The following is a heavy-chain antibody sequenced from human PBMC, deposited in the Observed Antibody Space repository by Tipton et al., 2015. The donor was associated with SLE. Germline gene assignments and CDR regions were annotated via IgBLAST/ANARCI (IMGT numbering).Heavy chain of an antibody. Sequence: TLSLTCSVSGGSISNYYWRWIRQPPGKGLEWIGYIYSSGETNYNPTLKSRVTISVDASKKQFSLKVSSVTAADTAVYYCTRGRLRCDYWGQGNLVTVSS. J-gene: IGHJ4*02. CDR1: GGSISNYY. V-gene: IGHV4-4*08. CDR3: TRGRLRCDY. D-gene: IGHD5-12*01. CDR2: IYSSGET.